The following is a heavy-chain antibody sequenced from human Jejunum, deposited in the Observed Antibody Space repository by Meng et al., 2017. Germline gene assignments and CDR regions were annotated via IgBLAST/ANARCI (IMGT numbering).Heavy chain of an antibody. CDR1: GGSMSGYY. Sequence: QVQLQAAGPGLVKPSETLSLTCTVSGGSMSGYYWSWIRQPPGKGLEWIGYIYYSGSTNYNPSLKSRVTISVDTSKNQFSLKLSSVTAADTAVYYCARDGFSIGHHFDYWGQGTLVTVSS. J-gene: IGHJ4*02. V-gene: IGHV4-59*01. D-gene: IGHD2-15*01. CDR3: ARDGFSIGHHFDY. CDR2: IYYSGST.